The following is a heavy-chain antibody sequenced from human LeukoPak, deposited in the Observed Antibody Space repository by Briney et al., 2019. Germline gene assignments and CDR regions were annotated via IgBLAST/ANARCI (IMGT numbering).Heavy chain of an antibody. Sequence: GKSLRISCGAAGFSFSNYGMQRGRQAPGKGLGGVAVIWYDGSSEYYVDSVKGRFTISRDNSKNTLYLQMNSLRAEDTAVYYCAKGIKNFYYYMDVWGKGATVTVTS. CDR1: GFSFSNYG. J-gene: IGHJ6*03. V-gene: IGHV3-33*06. CDR2: IWYDGSSE. CDR3: AKGIKNFYYYMDV.